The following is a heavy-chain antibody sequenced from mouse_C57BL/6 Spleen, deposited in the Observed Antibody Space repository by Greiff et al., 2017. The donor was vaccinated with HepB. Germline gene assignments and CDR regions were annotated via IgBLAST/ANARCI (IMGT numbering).Heavy chain of an antibody. CDR1: GYTFTSYW. CDR3: ARDGNYEGWFAY. Sequence: QVQLQQPGAELVRPGSSVKLSCKASGYTFTSYWMHWVKQRPIQGLEWIGNIDPSDSETHYNQKFKDKATLTVDKSSSTAYMQLSSLTSEDSAVYFCARDGNYEGWFAYWGQGTLVTVSA. J-gene: IGHJ3*01. V-gene: IGHV1-52*01. CDR2: IDPSDSET. D-gene: IGHD2-1*01.